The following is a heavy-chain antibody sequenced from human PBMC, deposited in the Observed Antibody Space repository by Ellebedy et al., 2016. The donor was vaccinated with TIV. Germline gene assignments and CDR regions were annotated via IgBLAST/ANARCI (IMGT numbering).Heavy chain of an antibody. V-gene: IGHV3-30*18. D-gene: IGHD5-12*01. J-gene: IGHJ4*02. CDR2: ISYNGDTK. CDR3: AKELHNRGYGALFDY. Sequence: GESLKISXAASGFIFKNYGMHWVRQTPGKGLEWVAVISYNGDTKIYADSVKGRFTISRDNSKNTLDLQMNSLRAEDTAVYYCAKELHNRGYGALFDYWGQGILVTASS. CDR1: GFIFKNYG.